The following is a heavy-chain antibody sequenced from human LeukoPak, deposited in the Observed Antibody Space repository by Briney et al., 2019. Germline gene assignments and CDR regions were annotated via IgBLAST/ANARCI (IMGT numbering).Heavy chain of an antibody. CDR1: GFTFSSYG. J-gene: IGHJ4*02. D-gene: IGHD6-13*01. Sequence: GGSLRLSCAASGFTFSSYGMHWVRQAPGKGLEWVAVIWYDGSNKYYADSVKGRFTISRDNSKNTLYLQMNSLRAEDTAVYYCARDKLDSSSWYYVDYWGQGTLVTVSS. V-gene: IGHV3-33*01. CDR2: IWYDGSNK. CDR3: ARDKLDSSSWYYVDY.